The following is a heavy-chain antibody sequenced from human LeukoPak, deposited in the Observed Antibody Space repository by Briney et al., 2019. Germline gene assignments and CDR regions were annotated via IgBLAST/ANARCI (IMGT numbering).Heavy chain of an antibody. D-gene: IGHD2-15*01. J-gene: IGHJ4*02. Sequence: GGSLRLSCAASGFTVTNYGMVWVRQAPGKGLEWVSSINGRGDEAHHADSVKGRFTISRDNAKNSLSLQMNSLRAEDTAVYYCARCSGSSTYHSDDYWGQGTLVTVSS. CDR2: INGRGDEA. V-gene: IGHV3-21*01. CDR3: ARCSGSSTYHSDDY. CDR1: GFTVTNYG.